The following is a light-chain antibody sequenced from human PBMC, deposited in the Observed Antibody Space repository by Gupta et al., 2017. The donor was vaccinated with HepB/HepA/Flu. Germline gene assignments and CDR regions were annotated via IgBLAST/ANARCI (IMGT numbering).Light chain of an antibody. CDR2: GAS. Sequence: EIVLTQSPGTLSLSPGERATLSCRASQSVSSSYLAWYQQKPGQAPRLLIYGASSRATGIPDRFSGFGSGTDFTLTISRLEPEDFAVYYCQQYGTSPPCSFGQGTKLEIK. CDR3: QQYGTSPPCS. V-gene: IGKV3-20*01. CDR1: QSVSSSY. J-gene: IGKJ2*04.